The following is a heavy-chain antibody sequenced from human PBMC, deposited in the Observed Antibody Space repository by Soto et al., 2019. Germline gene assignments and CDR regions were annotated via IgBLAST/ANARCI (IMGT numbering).Heavy chain of an antibody. D-gene: IGHD3-10*01. J-gene: IGHJ4*02. CDR3: AHRHGLSGNFYFDY. CDR2: IYWDGNK. CDR1: GFSLSTSGVS. V-gene: IGHV2-5*02. Sequence: QITLKESGPTLVKPTQTLTLTCTFSGFSLSTSGVSVAWIRQPPGKALEWLALIYWDGNKRYSPSLESRLTITKDTSKNRVGLTMTYMDPVETATYFCAHRHGLSGNFYFDYWGPGTLVTVSS.